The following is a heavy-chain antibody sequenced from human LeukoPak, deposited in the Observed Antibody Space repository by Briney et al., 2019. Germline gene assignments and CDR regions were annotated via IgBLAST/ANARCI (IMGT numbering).Heavy chain of an antibody. V-gene: IGHV3-30-3*01. CDR3: ARDDRGIYSTRGFDP. J-gene: IGHJ5*02. CDR1: GFTFSSYA. D-gene: IGHD1-26*01. CDR2: ISYDGSNK. Sequence: GGSLRLSCAASGFTFSSYAMHWVRQAPGKGLEWVAVISYDGSNKYYADSVKGRFTISRDNSKNTLYLQMNSLRAEDTAVYYCARDDRGIYSTRGFDPWGQGTLVTVSS.